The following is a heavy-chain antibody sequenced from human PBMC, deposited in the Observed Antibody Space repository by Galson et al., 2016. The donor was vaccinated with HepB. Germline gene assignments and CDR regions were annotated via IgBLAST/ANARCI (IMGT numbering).Heavy chain of an antibody. CDR1: GFTFRTXX. CDR2: XXSNXRXT. Sequence: SLRLSCAASGFTFRTXXMNXXXQAXXKGLXXVSXXXSNXRXTDYADSVXGRFTISRDNAKNSLYLQMNSLRVEDTAXYYCTRRESLSLDYWGQGTLVTVSS. D-gene: IGHD2/OR15-2a*01. V-gene: IGHV3-21*01. J-gene: IGHJ4*02. CDR3: TRRESLSLDY.